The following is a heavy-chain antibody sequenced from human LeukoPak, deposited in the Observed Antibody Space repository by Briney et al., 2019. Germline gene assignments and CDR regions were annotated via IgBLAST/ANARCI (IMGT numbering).Heavy chain of an antibody. CDR3: ARGREAGNRRLAGDDY. D-gene: IGHD3-10*01. CDR1: GFTFTNYA. CDR2: ISYEGSEK. Sequence: GRSLRLSCAASGFTFTNYAMHWVRQAPGKGLEWVSIISYEGSEKYYADSVKGRFTISRDNSRNTLYLQMNSLRPEDTAVYYCARGREAGNRRLAGDDYWGQGTLAIVSS. J-gene: IGHJ4*02. V-gene: IGHV3-30*01.